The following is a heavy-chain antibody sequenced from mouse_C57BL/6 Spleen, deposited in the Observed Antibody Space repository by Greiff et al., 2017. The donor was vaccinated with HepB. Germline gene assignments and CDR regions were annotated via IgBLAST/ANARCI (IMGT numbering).Heavy chain of an antibody. CDR1: GYSITSVYY. CDR3: ARRYGNYGAMDY. V-gene: IGHV3-6*01. CDR2: ISYDGSN. Sequence: EVQLQESGPGLVKPSQSLSLTCSVTGYSITSVYYWTWIRQFPGNKLEWMGYISYDGSNNYNPSLKNRISITRDTSKNQFFLKLNSVTTEDTATYYCARRYGNYGAMDYWGQGTSVTVSS. J-gene: IGHJ4*01. D-gene: IGHD2-1*01.